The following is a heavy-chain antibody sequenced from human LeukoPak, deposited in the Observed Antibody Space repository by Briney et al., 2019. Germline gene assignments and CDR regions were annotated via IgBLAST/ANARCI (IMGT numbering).Heavy chain of an antibody. D-gene: IGHD3-22*01. V-gene: IGHV3-30*18. CDR3: AKESSIVVVITAPPDY. J-gene: IGHJ4*02. Sequence: GGSLRLSCAASGFTFSSYGMHWVRQAPGKGLEWAAVISYDGSNKYYADSVKGRFTISRDNSKNTLYLQMNSLRAEDTAVYYCAKESSIVVVITAPPDYWGQGTLVTVSS. CDR2: ISYDGSNK. CDR1: GFTFSSYG.